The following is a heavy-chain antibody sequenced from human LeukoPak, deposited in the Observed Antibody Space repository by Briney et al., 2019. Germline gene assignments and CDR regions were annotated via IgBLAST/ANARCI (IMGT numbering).Heavy chain of an antibody. CDR2: INSGSTYM. J-gene: IGHJ4*02. CDR1: GFTFSDHS. D-gene: IGHD2-2*02. Sequence: PGGSLRLSCAASGFTFSDHSMTWVRQAPRKGLEWVSSINSGSTYMFYADSVKGRFTISRDNAKNLLYLLVNSLRADDTALYCCARGCAGSTCSTRHFDYWGQGTLVTVSS. V-gene: IGHV3-21*06. CDR3: ARGCAGSTCSTRHFDY.